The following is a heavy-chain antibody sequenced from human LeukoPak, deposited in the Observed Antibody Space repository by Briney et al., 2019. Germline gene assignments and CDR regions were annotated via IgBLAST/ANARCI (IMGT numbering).Heavy chain of an antibody. Sequence: ASVKVSCKASGYTFTRYYMHWVRQAPGQGLEWMGMINPSIGNTTYAQKLQGRVTMTRDTSTSTMYMELSSLRSEDTAVYYCARGQLDLDYWGQGTLVTVSS. J-gene: IGHJ4*02. CDR2: INPSIGNT. V-gene: IGHV1-46*01. CDR3: ARGQLDLDY. CDR1: GYTFTRYY. D-gene: IGHD6-6*01.